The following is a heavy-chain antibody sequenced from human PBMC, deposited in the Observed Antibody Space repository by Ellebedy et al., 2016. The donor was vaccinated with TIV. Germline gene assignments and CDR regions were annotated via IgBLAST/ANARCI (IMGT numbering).Heavy chain of an antibody. V-gene: IGHV3-21*01. J-gene: IGHJ5*01. D-gene: IGHD1-26*01. CDR1: GSTLQGYS. CDR2: ISSAGSYK. CDR3: ARVVGGWYGFDF. Sequence: PGGSLRLSCEASGSTLQGYSVNWVRLAPGKGLEWVASISSAGSYKYYSRLSEGRFTISRDNAKNSVYLQMNSLRAEDTAVYYCARVVGGWYGFDFWGQGTLVTVSS.